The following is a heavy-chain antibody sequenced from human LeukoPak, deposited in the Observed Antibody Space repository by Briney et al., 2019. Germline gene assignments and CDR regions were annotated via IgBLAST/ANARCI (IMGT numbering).Heavy chain of an antibody. D-gene: IGHD5-12*01. V-gene: IGHV1-24*01. Sequence: GASVKVSCKASGYTFTGYYMHWVRQAPGKGLEWMGGFDPEDGETIYAQKFQGRVTMTEDTSTDTAYMELSSLRSEDTAVYYCATGNSGYDPHFDYWGQGTLVTVSS. CDR1: GYTFTGYY. CDR3: ATGNSGYDPHFDY. J-gene: IGHJ4*02. CDR2: FDPEDGET.